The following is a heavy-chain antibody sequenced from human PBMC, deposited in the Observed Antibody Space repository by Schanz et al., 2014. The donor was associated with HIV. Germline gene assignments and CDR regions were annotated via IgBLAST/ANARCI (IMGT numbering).Heavy chain of an antibody. CDR3: TRDEYRDV. V-gene: IGHV4-4*07. Sequence: QLQLQESGPALVKPSETLSLTCTVSGGSISNTYWRWFRQPAGKGLEWIGRIFGSGGTTNYNPSQRRRTTISGDTTKNEVSLKLPSVTAADTAVYWCTRDEYRDVWGQGAKVTVSS. CDR2: IFGSGGTT. D-gene: IGHD4-4*01. CDR1: GGSISNTY. J-gene: IGHJ3*01.